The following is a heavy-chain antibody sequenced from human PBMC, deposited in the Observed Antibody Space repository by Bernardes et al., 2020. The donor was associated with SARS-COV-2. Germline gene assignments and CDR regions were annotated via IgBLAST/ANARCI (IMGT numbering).Heavy chain of an antibody. V-gene: IGHV3-74*01. CDR1: GITFSNYC. J-gene: IGHJ4*02. Sequence: GGSLRVSCAASGITFSNYCMHWVRQVPGKGLVWVARIGGDGGGTTYADSVKGRFTISRDNAKNTLYLQMSSLRVEDTAVYFCAGTSVTCCDYWGQGTLVTVSS. CDR3: AGTSVTCCDY. CDR2: IGGDGGGT. D-gene: IGHD1-26*01.